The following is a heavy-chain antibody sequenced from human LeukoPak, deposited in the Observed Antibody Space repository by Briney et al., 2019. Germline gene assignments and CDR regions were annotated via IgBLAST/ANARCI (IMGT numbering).Heavy chain of an antibody. CDR1: GYTFTSYG. CDR2: ISAYNGNT. D-gene: IGHD3-10*01. Sequence: GASVKVSCKASGYTFTSYGISWVRQAPGQGLEWMGWISAYNGNTNYAQKLQGRVTMTTDTSTSTAYMELRSLRSDDTAAYYCARDDWGAMVRGVPHYWGQGTLVTVSS. J-gene: IGHJ4*02. CDR3: ARDDWGAMVRGVPHY. V-gene: IGHV1-18*01.